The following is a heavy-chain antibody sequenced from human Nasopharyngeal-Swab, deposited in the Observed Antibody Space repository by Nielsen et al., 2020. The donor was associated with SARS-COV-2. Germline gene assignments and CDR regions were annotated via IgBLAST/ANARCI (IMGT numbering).Heavy chain of an antibody. D-gene: IGHD6-13*01. CDR1: GFTFSSYS. CDR3: ARVPGYSSSWNGDWYFDL. J-gene: IGHJ2*01. V-gene: IGHV3-48*04. Sequence: GESLKISCAASGFTFSSYSMNWVRQAPGKGLEWVSYISSSSSTIYYADSVKGRFTISRDNAKNSLYLQMNSLRAEDTAVYYCARVPGYSSSWNGDWYFDLWGRGTLVTVSS. CDR2: ISSSSSTI.